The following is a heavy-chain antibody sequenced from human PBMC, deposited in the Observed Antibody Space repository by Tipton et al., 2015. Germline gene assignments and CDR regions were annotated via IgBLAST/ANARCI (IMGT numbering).Heavy chain of an antibody. Sequence: TLSLTCTVSGGSISSDYWSWIRQTPGKGLEWIAYIHYTGTTNYNPSLRSRVAISVDTSKNQLSLKLSSVTAADTAVYYCARHGYDRLIMVTPQGGRGWFAPWGQGMLVTVSS. J-gene: IGHJ5*02. D-gene: IGHD2-21*02. CDR1: GGSISSDY. CDR2: IHYTGTT. CDR3: ARHGYDRLIMVTPQGGRGWFAP. V-gene: IGHV4-59*08.